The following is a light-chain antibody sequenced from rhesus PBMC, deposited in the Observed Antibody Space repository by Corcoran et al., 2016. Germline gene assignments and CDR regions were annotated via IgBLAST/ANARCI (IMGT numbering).Light chain of an antibody. CDR1: QSISSW. V-gene: IGKV1-22*01. CDR3: QQYSRSPLT. J-gene: IGKJ4*01. CDR2: KAS. Sequence: DIQMTQSPSSLSASVGDTVTITCRASQSISSWLAWYQQKPGKAPNLLIYKASSLQSGVPSRLSGSGSGTDFTLTISSLQSEDFATYYCQQYSRSPLTFGGGTKVELK.